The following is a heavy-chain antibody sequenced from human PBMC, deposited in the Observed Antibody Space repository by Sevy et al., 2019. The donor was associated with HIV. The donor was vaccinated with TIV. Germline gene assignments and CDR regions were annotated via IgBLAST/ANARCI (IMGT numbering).Heavy chain of an antibody. CDR1: GFTFSSYG. V-gene: IGHV3-33*01. CDR3: ARDLDRRGSMDV. Sequence: GGSLRLSCVASGFTFSSYGMHWVRQAPGKGLEWVAVIWYDGSNKYYADSVKGRFTISRDNSKNTLYLQMNSLRAEDTAVYYCARDLDRRGSMDVWGQGTTVTVSS. D-gene: IGHD3-10*01. CDR2: IWYDGSNK. J-gene: IGHJ6*02.